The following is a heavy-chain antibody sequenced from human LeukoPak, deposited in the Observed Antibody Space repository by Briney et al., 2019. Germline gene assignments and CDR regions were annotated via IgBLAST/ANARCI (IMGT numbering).Heavy chain of an antibody. Sequence: GASVKVSRKASGGTFTSYTISWVRQAPGQGLEWMGRIIPILGIANYAQKFQGRVTITADKSTSTAYMQLSSLRSEDTAVYYCAREEGEDYGDYGPNYWGQGTLVTVSS. J-gene: IGHJ4*02. CDR2: IIPILGIA. V-gene: IGHV1-69*10. CDR3: AREEGEDYGDYGPNY. D-gene: IGHD4-17*01. CDR1: GGTFTSYT.